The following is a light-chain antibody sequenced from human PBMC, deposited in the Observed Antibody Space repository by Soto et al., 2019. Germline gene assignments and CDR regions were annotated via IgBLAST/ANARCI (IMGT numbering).Light chain of an antibody. J-gene: IGLJ1*01. CDR2: DVS. CDR1: SSDVGGYNY. V-gene: IGLV2-14*01. Sequence: QSALTQPASVSGSPGQSITISCTGVSSDVGGYNYVSWYQHHPGKAPKLIIYDVSNRPSGVSNRFSGSKSGNTASLTIAGLQAEDEADYYCSSYTTIFTYVFGTGTKVTVL. CDR3: SSYTTIFTYV.